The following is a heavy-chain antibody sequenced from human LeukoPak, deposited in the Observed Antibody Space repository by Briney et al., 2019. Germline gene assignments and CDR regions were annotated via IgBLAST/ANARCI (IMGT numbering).Heavy chain of an antibody. V-gene: IGHV1-46*01. Sequence: ASVKVSCKASGYTFTSYYMPWVRQAPGQGLEWMGIINPSGGSTSYAQKFQGRVTMTRDMSTSTVYMELSSLRSEDTAVYYCARGGPFVVVVAALDYWGQGTLVTVSS. D-gene: IGHD2-15*01. CDR3: ARGGPFVVVVAALDY. CDR1: GYTFTSYY. J-gene: IGHJ4*02. CDR2: INPSGGST.